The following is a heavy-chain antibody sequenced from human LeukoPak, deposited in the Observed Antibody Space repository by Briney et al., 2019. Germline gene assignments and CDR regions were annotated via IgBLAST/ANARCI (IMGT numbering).Heavy chain of an antibody. CDR2: IFHTGST. D-gene: IGHD3-9*01. J-gene: IGHJ4*02. CDR3: ARVRVIDWGSSYFDY. V-gene: IGHV4-4*02. CDR1: GDSISNSNW. Sequence: SGTLSLTCAVSGDSISNSNWWSWVRQPPGKGLEWIGYIFHTGSTNYNPSLKSRVTISVDKSKNQFSLRLISVTAADTAVYFCARVRVIDWGSSYFDYWGQGNLVTVSS.